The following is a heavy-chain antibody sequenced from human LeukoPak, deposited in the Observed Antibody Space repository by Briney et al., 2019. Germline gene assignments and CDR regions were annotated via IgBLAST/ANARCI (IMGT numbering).Heavy chain of an antibody. CDR1: GFTFSSYG. Sequence: PGGSLRLSCAASGFTFSSYGMHWVRQAPGKGLEWVAFIRYDGSNKYYADSVKGRFTISRDNSKNTLYLQMNSLRAEDTAVYYCAKDLVDGYNFFDYWGQGTLVTVSP. V-gene: IGHV3-30*02. J-gene: IGHJ4*02. D-gene: IGHD5-24*01. CDR2: IRYDGSNK. CDR3: AKDLVDGYNFFDY.